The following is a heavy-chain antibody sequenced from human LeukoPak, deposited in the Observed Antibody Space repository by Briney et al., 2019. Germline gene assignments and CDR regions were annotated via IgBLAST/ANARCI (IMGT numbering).Heavy chain of an antibody. CDR1: GFTFSSYE. Sequence: PGGSLRLSCAASGFTFSSYEMNWVRQAPGKGLEWVSYISSSGSTIYYADSVKGRFTISRDNAKNSLYLQMNSLRAEDTAVYYCARVITVVRGVIPELVFDYWGQGTLVTVSS. D-gene: IGHD3-10*01. CDR3: ARVITVVRGVIPELVFDY. CDR2: ISSSGSTI. J-gene: IGHJ4*02. V-gene: IGHV3-48*03.